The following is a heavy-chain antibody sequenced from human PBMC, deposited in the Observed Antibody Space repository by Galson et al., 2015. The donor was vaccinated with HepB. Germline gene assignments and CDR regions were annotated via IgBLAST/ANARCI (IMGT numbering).Heavy chain of an antibody. Sequence: SLRLSCAASGFTFGDYAMSWFRQAPGKGLEWVGFIRSKAYGGTTEYAASVKGRFTISRDDSKSIAYLQMNSLKTEDTAVYYCTRDGGDSTAVYDYWGQGTLVTVSS. V-gene: IGHV3-49*03. D-gene: IGHD3-16*01. CDR3: TRDGGDSTAVYDY. CDR2: IRSKAYGGTT. J-gene: IGHJ4*02. CDR1: GFTFGDYA.